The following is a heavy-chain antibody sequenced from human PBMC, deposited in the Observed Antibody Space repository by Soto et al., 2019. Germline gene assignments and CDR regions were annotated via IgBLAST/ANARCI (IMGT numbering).Heavy chain of an antibody. CDR3: AATGPPRWARYCSSTSCPHHQGYYYYYMDV. J-gene: IGHJ6*03. CDR2: IIPILGIA. V-gene: IGHV1-69*02. Sequence: VASVKVSCKASGGTFSSYTISWVRQAPGQGLEWVGRIIPILGIANYAQKFQGRVTITADKSTSTAYMELSSLRSEDTAVYYCAATGPPRWARYCSSTSCPHHQGYYYYYMDVWGKGTTVTVSS. D-gene: IGHD2-2*01. CDR1: GGTFSSYT.